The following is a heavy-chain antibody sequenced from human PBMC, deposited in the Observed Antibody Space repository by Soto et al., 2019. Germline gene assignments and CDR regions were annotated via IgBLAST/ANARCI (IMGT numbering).Heavy chain of an antibody. J-gene: IGHJ4*02. Sequence: VQLVESGGGLIQPGGSLRLSCAASGFTVSSNYMSWVRQAPGKGLEWVSVIYSGGSTYYADSVKGRFTISRDNSKNTLYLQMNSLRAEDTAVYYCARGGDPKYCGGDCYLDYWGQGTLVTVSS. CDR3: ARGGDPKYCGGDCYLDY. CDR1: GFTVSSNY. V-gene: IGHV3-53*01. CDR2: IYSGGST. D-gene: IGHD2-21*02.